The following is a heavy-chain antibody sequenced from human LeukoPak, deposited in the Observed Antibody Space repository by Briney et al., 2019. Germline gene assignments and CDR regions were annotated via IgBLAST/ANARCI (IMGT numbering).Heavy chain of an antibody. V-gene: IGHV3-23*01. CDR2: ITGSGGAT. CDR3: ARSTYGSGSYHPEYYFDY. CDR1: GFTFSTYA. Sequence: TGGSLRLSCAASGFTFSTYAVNWVRQAPGKGLEWVSAITGSGGATYYADSVKGRFTISRDNSKNTLYLQMSSLRAEDTAVYYCARSTYGSGSYHPEYYFDYWGQGTLVTVSS. D-gene: IGHD3-10*01. J-gene: IGHJ4*02.